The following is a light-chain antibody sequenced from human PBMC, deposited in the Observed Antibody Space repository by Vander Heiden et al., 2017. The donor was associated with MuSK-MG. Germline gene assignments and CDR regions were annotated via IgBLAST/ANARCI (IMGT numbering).Light chain of an antibody. Sequence: SALPQPATVAGSPGVEITISCTRTSSDVGGYNYVSWYQQHPAKAPKLMIYDVSNRPSGVSNRFSGSKSGNTASLTISGLQAEDEADDYCSAYTSSSTPGVVFGGGTKLTVL. V-gene: IGLV2-14*01. CDR3: SAYTSSSTPGVV. J-gene: IGLJ2*01. CDR1: SSDVGGYNY. CDR2: DVS.